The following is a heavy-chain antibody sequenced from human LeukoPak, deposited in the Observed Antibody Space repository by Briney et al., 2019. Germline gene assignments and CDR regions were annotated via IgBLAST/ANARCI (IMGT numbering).Heavy chain of an antibody. V-gene: IGHV3-66*02. D-gene: IGHD6-6*01. J-gene: IGHJ6*03. Sequence: GGSLRLSCAASEFTVSSNSMSWVRQAPGKGLEWVSGVYSGGSTFYADSVKGRFIISRDSSKNTLYLQMNSLRAEDTAVYYCARTTYSSSYYYYYYMDVWGKGTTVTVSS. CDR1: EFTVSSNS. CDR2: VYSGGST. CDR3: ARTTYSSSYYYYYYMDV.